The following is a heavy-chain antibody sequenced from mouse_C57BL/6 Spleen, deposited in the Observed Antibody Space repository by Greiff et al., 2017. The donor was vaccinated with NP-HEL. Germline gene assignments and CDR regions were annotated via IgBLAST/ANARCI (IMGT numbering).Heavy chain of an antibody. V-gene: IGHV1-66*01. J-gene: IGHJ2*01. CDR2: IYPGSGNT. Sequence: QVQLQQSGPELVKPGASVKISCKASGYSFTSYYIHWVKQRPGQGLEWIGWIYPGSGNTKYNEKFKGKATLTADTSSSTAYMQLSSLTSEDSAVYYCARSGNYVDFDYWGQGTTLTVSS. D-gene: IGHD2-1*01. CDR1: GYSFTSYY. CDR3: ARSGNYVDFDY.